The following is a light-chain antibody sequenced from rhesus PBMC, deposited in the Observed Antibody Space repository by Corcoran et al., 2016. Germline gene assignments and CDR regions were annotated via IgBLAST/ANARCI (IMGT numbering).Light chain of an antibody. CDR1: QGISNW. CDR3: QQHDNSPFT. Sequence: DIQMTQSPSSLSASVGDRVTITCRASQGISNWLAWYQQTPGKAPKLLIYRASNLETGDPSRFSGSGSGTDFTLTSSSRHPEDIATYYCQQHDNSPFTFGPGTKLDIK. V-gene: IGKV1-69*01. J-gene: IGKJ3*01. CDR2: RAS.